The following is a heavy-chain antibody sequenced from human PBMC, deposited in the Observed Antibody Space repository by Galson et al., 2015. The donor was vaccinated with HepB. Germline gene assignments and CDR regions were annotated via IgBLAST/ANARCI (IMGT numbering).Heavy chain of an antibody. Sequence: SVKVSCKASGYTFMQHGFNWVRQAPGQGLEWVGWISGYNDNTNYAQKLQDRVTMTKDTSTNTAYMELRSLRSDDTAVYYCTRARYSSSPPDFWGQGTLVTVSS. CDR1: GYTFMQHG. V-gene: IGHV1-18*01. D-gene: IGHD6-6*01. CDR2: ISGYNDNT. CDR3: TRARYSSSPPDF. J-gene: IGHJ4*02.